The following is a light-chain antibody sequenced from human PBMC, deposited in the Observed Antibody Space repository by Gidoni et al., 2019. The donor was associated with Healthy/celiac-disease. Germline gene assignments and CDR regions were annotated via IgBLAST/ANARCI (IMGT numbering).Light chain of an antibody. J-gene: IGKJ1*01. CDR2: KAS. V-gene: IGKV1-5*03. CDR1: QSISSW. CDR3: QQYNYSPWT. Sequence: DIQMTQSPSTLSASVGDRVTIISRASQSISSWVAWYQQKPGKAPKFLIHKASSLESGVPSRFSGSGSGTEFTLTISSLQPDDFATYYCQQYNYSPWTFGQGTKVEIK.